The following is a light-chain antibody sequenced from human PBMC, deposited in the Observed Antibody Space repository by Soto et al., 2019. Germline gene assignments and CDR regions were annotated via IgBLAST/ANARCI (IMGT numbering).Light chain of an antibody. J-gene: IGKJ4*01. V-gene: IGKV3-15*01. Sequence: IGMTQSPSSLSASAGDRATISCRASQGANSNLAWYQQKPGKVPKLLIFGASTLATGLPSRFSGSGSGTEFTLTISSLQPEDFADYFCQHYNSCPPITFGGGTELEIK. CDR1: QGANSN. CDR2: GAS. CDR3: QHYNSCPPIT.